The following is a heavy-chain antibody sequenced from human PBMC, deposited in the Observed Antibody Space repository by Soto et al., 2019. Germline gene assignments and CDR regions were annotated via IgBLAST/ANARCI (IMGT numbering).Heavy chain of an antibody. Sequence: ASVKVSCKASGYTFTSYDINWVRQATGQGLEWMGWMNPNSGNTGYAQKFQGRVTMTRNTSISTAYMELNSLRAEDTAVYYCAKQGSGYYGPHYFDYWGQGTLVTVSS. D-gene: IGHD3-22*01. CDR1: GYTFTSYD. V-gene: IGHV1-8*01. J-gene: IGHJ4*02. CDR3: AKQGSGYYGPHYFDY. CDR2: MNPNSGNT.